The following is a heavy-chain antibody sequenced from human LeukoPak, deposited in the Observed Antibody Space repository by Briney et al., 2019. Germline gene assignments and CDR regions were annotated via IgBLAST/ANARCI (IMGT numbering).Heavy chain of an antibody. Sequence: GGSLRLSCAASGFTFSDFWMSWVRQAPGRGLEWVANIKKDGSDKYYVDSVKGRFTVSRDNAKNSLYLQMNSLRAEDTAVYYCLQYDSGNTWGQGTLVTVSS. CDR1: GFTFSDFW. CDR2: IKKDGSDK. D-gene: IGHD3-10*01. CDR3: LQYDSGNT. J-gene: IGHJ5*02. V-gene: IGHV3-7*01.